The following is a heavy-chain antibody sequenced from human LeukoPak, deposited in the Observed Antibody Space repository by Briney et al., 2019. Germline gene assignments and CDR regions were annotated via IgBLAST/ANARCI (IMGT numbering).Heavy chain of an antibody. J-gene: IGHJ4*02. CDR2: ISYDGSNK. V-gene: IGHV3-30*18. Sequence: GGSLRLSCAASGFTFSSYGMHWVRQAPGKGLEWVAVISYDGSNKYYADFVKGRFTISRDNSKNTLYLQMNSLRAEDTAVYYCAKGGYSSGFAFDYWGQGTLVTVSS. CDR1: GFTFSSYG. CDR3: AKGGYSSGFAFDY. D-gene: IGHD6-19*01.